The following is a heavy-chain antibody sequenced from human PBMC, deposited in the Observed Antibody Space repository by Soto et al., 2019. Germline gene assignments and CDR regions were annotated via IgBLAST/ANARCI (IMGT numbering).Heavy chain of an antibody. CDR1: GFTFSGSA. D-gene: IGHD5-12*01. J-gene: IGHJ6*03. CDR3: ARNGNSDYGDYYYYYMDV. V-gene: IGHV3-73*01. CDR2: IRSKANSYAT. Sequence: GGSLRLSCAASGFTFSGSAMHWVRQASGKGLEWVGRIRSKANSYATAYAASVKGRFTISRDDSKNTAYLQMNSLKTEDTAVYYCARNGNSDYGDYYYYYMDVWGKGTTVTVSS.